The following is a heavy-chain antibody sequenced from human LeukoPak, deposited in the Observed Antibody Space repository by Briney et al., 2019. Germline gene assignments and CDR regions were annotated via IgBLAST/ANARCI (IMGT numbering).Heavy chain of an antibody. Sequence: GGSLRLSCVGSGFTFRSHAMSWVRQAPEKGLEFVSGIYENGGTTYYADSVKGRFSISRDNSKNTLYLQMDSLRGEDTAVYYCAKDFRIGYSAHFDYWGQGALVTASS. CDR2: IYENGGTT. D-gene: IGHD2-21*01. CDR3: AKDFRIGYSAHFDY. CDR1: GFTFRSHA. J-gene: IGHJ4*02. V-gene: IGHV3-23*01.